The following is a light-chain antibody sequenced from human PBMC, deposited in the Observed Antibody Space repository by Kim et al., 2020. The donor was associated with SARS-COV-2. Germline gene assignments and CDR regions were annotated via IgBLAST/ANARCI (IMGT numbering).Light chain of an antibody. J-gene: IGKJ1*01. CDR2: GAS. CDR1: QSVDSNI. V-gene: IGKV3-20*01. CDR3: QQYSRSPT. Sequence: LSPGERASLSCRASQSVDSNILAWYQQKPGQAPRLLIYGASNRATGIPDRFRGSGSGTDFTLTISRLEPEDFEVYYCQQYSRSPTFGQGTKVDIK.